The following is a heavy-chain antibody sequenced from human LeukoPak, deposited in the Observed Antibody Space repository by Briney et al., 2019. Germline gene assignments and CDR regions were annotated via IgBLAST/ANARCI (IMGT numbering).Heavy chain of an antibody. Sequence: GGSLRLSCAASGFTFSSYAMSWVRQAPGKGLEWVSGISGSGDNTYYADSVKGRFTISRDNSKNTLYLQMNSLRAEDTAVYYCAKRGPGSPQSGKYYFDYWGQGTLVTVSS. J-gene: IGHJ4*02. CDR2: ISGSGDNT. CDR1: GFTFSSYA. CDR3: AKRGPGSPQSGKYYFDY. V-gene: IGHV3-23*01. D-gene: IGHD3-10*01.